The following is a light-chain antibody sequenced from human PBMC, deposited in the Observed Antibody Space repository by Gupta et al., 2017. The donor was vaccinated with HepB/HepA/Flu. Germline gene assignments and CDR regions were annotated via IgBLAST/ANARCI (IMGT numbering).Light chain of an antibody. J-gene: IGKJ4*01. V-gene: IGKV1-33*01. CDR3: QQYEKLLRVT. CDR1: QDISNY. CDR2: DAS. Sequence: DIQMTQSPSSQSASVGDRVTITCQASQDISNYLIWYQQKPGKAPKVLIYDASNWETGVPSRFSGSGYGTDFTFTISSRQPEDIATYYCQQYEKLLRVTFGGGTKVEIK.